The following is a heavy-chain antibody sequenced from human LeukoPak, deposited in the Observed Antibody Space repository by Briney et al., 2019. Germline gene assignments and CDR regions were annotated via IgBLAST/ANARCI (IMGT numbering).Heavy chain of an antibody. CDR3: VKESLEGDT. Sequence: GGSLRLSCAASGFTFTHFGMHWVRQAPGKGLDWVAFVRYDGDLQSYADSVQGRFTISRDNSKNTVDLQMNRLRIEDTAVYYCVKESLEGDTWGQGTLVTVSS. J-gene: IGHJ5*02. CDR2: VRYDGDLQ. V-gene: IGHV3-30*02. D-gene: IGHD1-1*01. CDR1: GFTFTHFG.